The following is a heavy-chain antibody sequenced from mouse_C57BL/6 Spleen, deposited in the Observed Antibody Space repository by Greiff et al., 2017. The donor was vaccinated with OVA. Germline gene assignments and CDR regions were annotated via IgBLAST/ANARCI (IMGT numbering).Heavy chain of an antibody. CDR3: ARGGDGYYGDY. J-gene: IGHJ2*01. V-gene: IGHV1-81*01. D-gene: IGHD2-3*01. CDR1: GYTFTSSG. Sequence: VQLQQSGAELARPGASVKLSCKASGYTFTSSGISWVKQRTGQGLEWIGEIYPRSGNTYYNEKFKGKATLTADKSSSTAYMELRSLTSEDSAVYFCARGGDGYYGDYWGQGTTLTVSS. CDR2: IYPRSGNT.